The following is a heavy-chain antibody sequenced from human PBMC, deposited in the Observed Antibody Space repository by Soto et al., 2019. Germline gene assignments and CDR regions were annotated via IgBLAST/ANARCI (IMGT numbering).Heavy chain of an antibody. D-gene: IGHD2-8*02. CDR1: GFTFSSYG. V-gene: IGHV3-30*18. J-gene: IGHJ1*01. CDR2: ISYDGNNK. Sequence: GGSLRLSCAASGFTFSSYGMNWVRQAPGKGLEWVAVISYDGNNKVYADSVKGRFTVSRDNSKNTLFLQLNSLRLEDTAMYYCAKVRTLRNSLVDSRAQRTLVTVSS. CDR3: AKVRTLRNSLVDS.